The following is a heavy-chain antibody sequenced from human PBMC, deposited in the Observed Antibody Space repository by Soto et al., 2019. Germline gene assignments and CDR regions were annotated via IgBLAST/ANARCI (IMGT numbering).Heavy chain of an antibody. CDR3: APRTPVRSYYYYYMDV. CDR2: ISGSGGST. CDR1: GFTFSSYA. J-gene: IGHJ6*03. V-gene: IGHV3-23*01. Sequence: GGSLRLSCAASGFTFSSYAMSWVRQAPGKGLEWVSAISGSGGSTYYADSVKGRFTISRDNSKNTLYLQMNSLRAEDTAVYDCAPRTPVRSYYYYYMDVWGKGTTVTVSS.